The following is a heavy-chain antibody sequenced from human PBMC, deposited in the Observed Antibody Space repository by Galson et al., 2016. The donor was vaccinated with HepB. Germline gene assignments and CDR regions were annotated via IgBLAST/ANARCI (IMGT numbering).Heavy chain of an antibody. CDR3: ARARDAALDY. CDR2: ISAHSGNT. J-gene: IGHJ4*02. CDR1: GYTFTNNG. V-gene: IGHV1-18*01. Sequence: QSGAEVKKPGASVMLSCKTSGYTFTNNGISWVRQAPGQGLEWMGWISAHSGNTNYAQKFQGRLTLTKDTSSSPVYMELRSLRFDDTAMYYCARARDAALDYWGQGDLVTVSS. D-gene: IGHD6-25*01.